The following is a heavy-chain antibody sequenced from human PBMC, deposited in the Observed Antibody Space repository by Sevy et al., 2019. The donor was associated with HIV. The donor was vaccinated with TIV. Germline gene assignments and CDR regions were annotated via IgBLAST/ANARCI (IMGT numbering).Heavy chain of an antibody. D-gene: IGHD6-13*01. CDR3: ARVGCSSWYDYYYYYYGMDV. CDR1: GFTFSSYG. CDR2: IWYDGSNK. Sequence: GGSLRLSCAASGFTFSSYGMHWVRQAPGKGLEWVAVIWYDGSNKYYADSVKGRFTISRDNSKNTLYLQMNSLRAEDTGVYYCARVGCSSWYDYYYYYYGMDVWGQGTTVTVSS. J-gene: IGHJ6*02. V-gene: IGHV3-33*01.